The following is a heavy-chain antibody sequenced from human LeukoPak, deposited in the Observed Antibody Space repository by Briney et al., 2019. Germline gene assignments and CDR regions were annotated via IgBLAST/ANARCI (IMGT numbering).Heavy chain of an antibody. V-gene: IGHV1-18*01. CDR1: GYTFTSYG. D-gene: IGHD3-10*01. J-gene: IGHJ4*02. CDR2: ISAYNGNT. CDR3: ARGSLLWFRELLLFDY. Sequence: ASVKVSCKASGYTFTSYGISWVRQAPGQGLEWMGWISAYNGNTNYAQKLQGRVTMTTDTSTSTAYMELRSLRSDDTAVYYCARGSLLWFRELLLFDYWGQGTLVTVSS.